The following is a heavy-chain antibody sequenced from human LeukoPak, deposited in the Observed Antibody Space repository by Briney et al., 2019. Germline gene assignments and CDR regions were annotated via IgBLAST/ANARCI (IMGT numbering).Heavy chain of an antibody. V-gene: IGHV3-23*01. CDR2: ISGSGRST. D-gene: IGHD3-22*01. CDR1: GFTFSSYA. CDR3: AKLSRITMIVVVRGAFDI. J-gene: IGHJ3*02. Sequence: GGSLRLSCAASGFTFSSYAMSWVRQAPGKGLEWVSAISGSGRSTYYADSVKGRFTISRDNSKNTLYLQMNSLRAEDTAVYYCAKLSRITMIVVVRGAFDIWGQGTMVTVSS.